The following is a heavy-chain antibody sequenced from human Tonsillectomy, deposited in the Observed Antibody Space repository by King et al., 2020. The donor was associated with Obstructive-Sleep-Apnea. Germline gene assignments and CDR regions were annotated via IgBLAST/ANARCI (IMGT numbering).Heavy chain of an antibody. CDR3: AREPHYYGSGSLDY. CDR2: ISSSGSAI. CDR1: GFIFSDYY. D-gene: IGHD3-10*01. J-gene: IGHJ4*02. Sequence: VQLVESGGGLVKPGGSLRLSCAASGFIFSDYYMSWIRQAPGKGLEWVSYISSSGSAIYYTDSVKGRFTISRDNAKDSLYLQMNSLRVEDTAVYYCAREPHYYGSGSLDYWGQGTLVTVSS. V-gene: IGHV3-11*01.